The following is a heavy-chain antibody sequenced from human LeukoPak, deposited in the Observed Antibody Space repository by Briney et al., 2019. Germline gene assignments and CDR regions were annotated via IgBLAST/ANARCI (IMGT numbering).Heavy chain of an antibody. V-gene: IGHV4-39*01. CDR1: GDSISTNNYY. CDR3: ARRRGIGLYYFDY. Sequence: SETLSLTCTVSGDSISTNNYYWTWIRQPPGQGLEWFATIYYSVTTYYNPSLKSRVTISVDTSRNTFSLRLSSVTAADTAVYYCARRRGIGLYYFDYWGQGALVTVSS. CDR2: IYYSVTT. J-gene: IGHJ4*02. D-gene: IGHD6-19*01.